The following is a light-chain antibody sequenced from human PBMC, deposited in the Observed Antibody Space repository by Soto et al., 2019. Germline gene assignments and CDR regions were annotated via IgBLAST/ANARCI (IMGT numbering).Light chain of an antibody. CDR1: QTGSNSY. CDR3: QQYGGSLAIT. Sequence: TVFTQSPGTLSLSPGERATLSFRASQTGSNSYLAWYQQKSGQAPRLLIYGVSTRATGTPDRFSGSGSGTDFTLTISSLQSEDFAVYFCQQYGGSLAITFGQGTRLEIK. J-gene: IGKJ5*01. V-gene: IGKV3-20*01. CDR2: GVS.